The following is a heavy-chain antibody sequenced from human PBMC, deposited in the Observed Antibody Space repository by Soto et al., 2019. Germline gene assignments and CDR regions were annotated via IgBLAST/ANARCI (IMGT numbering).Heavy chain of an antibody. D-gene: IGHD3-16*01. Sequence: GGSLRLSCAASGFTFSSYSMNWVRQAPGKGLEWVSYISSSSSTIYYADSVKGRFTISRDNAKNSLYLQMNSLRDEDTAVYYCARAIMITFDGAFDIWGQGTMVTVSS. V-gene: IGHV3-48*02. CDR1: GFTFSSYS. J-gene: IGHJ3*02. CDR3: ARAIMITFDGAFDI. CDR2: ISSSSSTI.